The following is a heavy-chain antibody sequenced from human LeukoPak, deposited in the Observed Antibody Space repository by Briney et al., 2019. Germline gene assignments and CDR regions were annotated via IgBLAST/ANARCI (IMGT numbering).Heavy chain of an antibody. J-gene: IGHJ4*02. Sequence: GQSLKISCKGSGYSFNTYWIGWVRQLPGKGLEWMGIIYPGDSDTRYSPSFQGQVTISADKSISTAYLQCSSLKASDSAMYYCTRLVGGNTADYWGQGTLVTVSS. CDR3: TRLVGGNTADY. CDR2: IYPGDSDT. CDR1: GYSFNTYW. D-gene: IGHD1-26*01. V-gene: IGHV5-51*01.